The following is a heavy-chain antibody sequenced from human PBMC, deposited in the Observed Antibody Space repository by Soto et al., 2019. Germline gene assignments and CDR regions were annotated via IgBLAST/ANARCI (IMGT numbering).Heavy chain of an antibody. CDR1: GGTFSSYT. V-gene: IGHV1-69*02. Sequence: QVQLVQSGAEVKKPGSWVKVSCKASGGTFSSYTISWVRQAPGQGLEWMGRIIPILGIANYAQKFQGRVTITADKSTSTAYMELSSLRSEDTAVYYCARGKSIAAFDPWGQGTLVTVSS. D-gene: IGHD6-6*01. J-gene: IGHJ5*02. CDR2: IIPILGIA. CDR3: ARGKSIAAFDP.